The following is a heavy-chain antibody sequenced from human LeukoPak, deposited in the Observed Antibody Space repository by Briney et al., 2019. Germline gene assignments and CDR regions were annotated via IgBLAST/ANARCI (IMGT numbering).Heavy chain of an antibody. V-gene: IGHV3-23*01. CDR3: AKDCRIYGSGGRGGWFDP. CDR1: GFTFSSYA. CDR2: IFGSGGST. J-gene: IGHJ5*02. D-gene: IGHD3-10*01. Sequence: GGSLRLSCAASGFTFSSYAMYWVRQAPGKGLEWVSGIFGSGGSTHYADSVEGRFTISRDNSKNTLYLQMNSLRAEDTAVYYCAKDCRIYGSGGRGGWFDPWGQGTLVTVSS.